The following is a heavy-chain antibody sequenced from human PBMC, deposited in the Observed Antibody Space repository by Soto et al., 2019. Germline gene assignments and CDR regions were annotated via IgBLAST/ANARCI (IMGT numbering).Heavy chain of an antibody. J-gene: IGHJ4*02. CDR2: VSHDGRNT. Sequence: PGGSLRLSCAASGFTFSDYAMHWVRPAQGKGLEWVAVVSHDGRNTHYADSVKGRFTISRDSSKNTVSLEMTSLRAEDTAVYYCAKGGRQWLVTSDFNYWGQGALVTVSS. CDR1: GFTFSDYA. D-gene: IGHD6-19*01. CDR3: AKGGRQWLVTSDFNY. V-gene: IGHV3-30*18.